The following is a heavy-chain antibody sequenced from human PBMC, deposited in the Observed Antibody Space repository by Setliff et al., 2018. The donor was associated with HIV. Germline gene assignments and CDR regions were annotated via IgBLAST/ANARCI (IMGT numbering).Heavy chain of an antibody. J-gene: IGHJ4*02. CDR1: GGSLTGYF. V-gene: IGHV4-34*01. D-gene: IGHD3-10*01. Sequence: ASETLSLTCAVYGGSLTGYFWTWIRQPPGKGLEWIGSVYHTGSTYYNPSLKSRVTMSVDTSKDQFSLKLNSVTAADTAVYYCARGRHGLGLDVWGQGTLVTVSS. CDR3: ARGRHGLGLDV. CDR2: VYHTGST.